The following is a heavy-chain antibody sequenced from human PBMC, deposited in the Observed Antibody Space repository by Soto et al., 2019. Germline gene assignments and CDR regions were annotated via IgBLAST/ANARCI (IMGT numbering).Heavy chain of an antibody. D-gene: IGHD1-26*01. J-gene: IGHJ3*02. V-gene: IGHV4-39*01. Sequence: SLTWSVSEGSIRDLGCHRGWIQKTPGKGLEWIGSIKYSGTTFYNLSLKSRVTLSVDTSKNQFALKLSSVTAAETAIYYCARHGITGSNYDAFDIWGQGTMVTVSS. CDR2: IKYSGTT. CDR1: EGSIRDLGCH. CDR3: ARHGITGSNYDAFDI.